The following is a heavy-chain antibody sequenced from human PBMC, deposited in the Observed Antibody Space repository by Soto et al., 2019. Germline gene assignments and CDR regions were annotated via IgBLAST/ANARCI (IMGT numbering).Heavy chain of an antibody. CDR3: ASVVVPAAIRSNYGMDV. CDR2: IIPIFGTA. D-gene: IGHD2-2*02. V-gene: IGHV1-69*06. Sequence: SVKFSCKASGGTFSSYAISWVRQAPGQGLEWMGGIIPIFGTANYAQKFQGRVTITADKSTSTAYMELSSLRSEDTAVYYCASVVVPAAIRSNYGMDVWGQGTTVTVS. J-gene: IGHJ6*02. CDR1: GGTFSSYA.